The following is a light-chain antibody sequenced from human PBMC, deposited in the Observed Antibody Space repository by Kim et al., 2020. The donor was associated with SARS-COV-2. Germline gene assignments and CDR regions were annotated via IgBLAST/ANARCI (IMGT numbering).Light chain of an antibody. V-gene: IGKV1-13*02. Sequence: SASVEDRGTITCRASQGISSALAWYQHKPGKAPKLLIYDASTLESGVPSRFSGSGSGTDFTLTISSLQPEDFATYYCQQFNSHSTFGPGTKVDIK. CDR3: QQFNSHST. CDR1: QGISSA. J-gene: IGKJ3*01. CDR2: DAS.